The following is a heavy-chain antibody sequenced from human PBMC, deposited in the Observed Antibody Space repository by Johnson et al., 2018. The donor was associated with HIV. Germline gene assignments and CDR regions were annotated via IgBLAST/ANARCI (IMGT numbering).Heavy chain of an antibody. D-gene: IGHD1-1*01. CDR3: ASDLVFGTTRSDHDAFDI. J-gene: IGHJ3*02. V-gene: IGHV3-11*04. CDR1: GFTVSSNY. Sequence: QVQLVESGGGLVKPGGSLRLSCAASGFTVSSNYMSWVRQAPGKGLEWVSYITSSGSSIYYADSVKGRFTISRDNAKNSLYLQMNSLRAEDTAVYYCASDLVFGTTRSDHDAFDIWGQGKMVTVSS. CDR2: ITSSGSSI.